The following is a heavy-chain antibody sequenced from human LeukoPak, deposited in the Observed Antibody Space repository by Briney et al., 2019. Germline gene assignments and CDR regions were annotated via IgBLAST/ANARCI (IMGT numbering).Heavy chain of an antibody. D-gene: IGHD3-9*01. CDR1: GDSISSNYW. CDR2: IFHTGST. Sequence: SGTLSLTCTVSGDSISSNYWWTWVRQPPGKGLEWIGEIFHTGSTNYNPSLKSRVTISVDKSTNLFSLNLTSVSAADTAVYYCARGVFPYYGLLPGPNEAFDIWGQGTRVTVSS. CDR3: ARGVFPYYGLLPGPNEAFDI. J-gene: IGHJ3*02. V-gene: IGHV4-4*02.